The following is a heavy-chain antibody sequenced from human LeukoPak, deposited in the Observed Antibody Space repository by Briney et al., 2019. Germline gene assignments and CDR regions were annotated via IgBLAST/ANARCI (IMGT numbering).Heavy chain of an antibody. Sequence: GGSLRLSCAASGFTFSDYYMSWIRQAPGKGLEWVSYISSSGSTIYYADSVKGRFTVSRDNTRQSLYLQMNSLRVEDTAVYYCSRRGWGSYSQDYWGQGTLVTVSA. J-gene: IGHJ4*02. CDR2: ISSSGSTI. CDR3: SRRGWGSYSQDY. V-gene: IGHV3-11*04. CDR1: GFTFSDYY. D-gene: IGHD3-10*01.